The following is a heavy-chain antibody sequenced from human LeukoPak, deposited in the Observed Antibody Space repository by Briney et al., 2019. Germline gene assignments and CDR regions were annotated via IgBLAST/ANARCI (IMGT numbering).Heavy chain of an antibody. CDR3: ARDGLERGYYYYYMDV. Sequence: GGSLRLSCAASGFTLSDFWMSWVRQAPGKGLEWVANIKKDGSEKYYVDSVKGRFTISRDNAKNSLYLQMNSLRAEDTAVYYCARDGLERGYYYYYMDVWGKGTTVTVSS. J-gene: IGHJ6*03. CDR1: GFTLSDFW. D-gene: IGHD1-1*01. CDR2: IKKDGSEK. V-gene: IGHV3-7*01.